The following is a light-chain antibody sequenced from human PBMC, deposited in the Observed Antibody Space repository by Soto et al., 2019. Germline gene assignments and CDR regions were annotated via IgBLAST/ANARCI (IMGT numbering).Light chain of an antibody. Sequence: EIVLTQSPATLSLSPGGRATLSGRASQRVSSYLAWYQQKPGQAPGLLIYDASNRATGIPARFSGSGSGTDFTLTISSLEPEDFAVYYCQQRSNWPITFGQGTRLET. J-gene: IGKJ5*01. V-gene: IGKV3-11*01. CDR3: QQRSNWPIT. CDR2: DAS. CDR1: QRVSSY.